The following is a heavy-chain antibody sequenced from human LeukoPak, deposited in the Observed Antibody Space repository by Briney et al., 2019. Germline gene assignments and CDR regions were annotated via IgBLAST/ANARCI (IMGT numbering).Heavy chain of an antibody. CDR3: ARRQIYSSGFYYYYYGMDV. V-gene: IGHV4-39*01. J-gene: IGHJ6*02. CDR2: IYYSGST. CDR1: GGSISSGGYY. Sequence: SETLSLTCTVSGGSISSGGYYWGWIRQPPGKGLEWIGSIYYSGSTYYNPSLKSRVTISVDTSKNQFSLKLSSVTAADTAVYYCARRQIYSSGFYYYYYGMDVWGQGTTVTVSS. D-gene: IGHD6-19*01.